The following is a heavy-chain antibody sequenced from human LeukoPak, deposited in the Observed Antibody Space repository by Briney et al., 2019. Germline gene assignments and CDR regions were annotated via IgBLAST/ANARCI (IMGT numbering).Heavy chain of an antibody. CDR2: IYSGGST. D-gene: IGHD1-26*01. CDR1: GFTVSSNY. Sequence: GGSLRLSCAASGFTVSSNYMSWVRQAPGKGLEWVSVIYSGGSTYYADSVKGRFTISRDNSKNTLYLQMNSLRAEDTAVYYCATVVGARDGYYFDYWGQGTLVTVSS. CDR3: ATVVGARDGYYFDY. V-gene: IGHV3-53*01. J-gene: IGHJ4*02.